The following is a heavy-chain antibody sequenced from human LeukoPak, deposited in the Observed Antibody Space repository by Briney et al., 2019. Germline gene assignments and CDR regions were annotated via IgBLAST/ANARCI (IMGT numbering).Heavy chain of an antibody. J-gene: IGHJ3*02. Sequence: PGGSLRLSCTVSGFTVSSNSMSWVRQAPGKGLEWVSYISGSSSTIYYADSVKGRFTISRDNARNSLYLQMNSLRAEDTAVYYCATHELKDAFDIWGQGTMVTVSS. V-gene: IGHV3-48*01. CDR2: ISGSSSTI. CDR3: ATHELKDAFDI. D-gene: IGHD3-10*01. CDR1: GFTVSSNS.